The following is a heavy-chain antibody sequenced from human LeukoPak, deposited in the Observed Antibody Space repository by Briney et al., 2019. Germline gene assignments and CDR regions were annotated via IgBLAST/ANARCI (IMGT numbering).Heavy chain of an antibody. Sequence: GGSLRLSCAASGFTFSSYAMSWVRQAPGKGLEWVSAISGSGGSTYYANSVKGRFTISRDNSKNMLYLQMNSLRAEDTAVYYCAKDTSSSCHDYWGQGTLVTVSS. V-gene: IGHV3-23*01. CDR1: GFTFSSYA. J-gene: IGHJ4*02. CDR2: ISGSGGST. CDR3: AKDTSSSCHDY. D-gene: IGHD2-2*01.